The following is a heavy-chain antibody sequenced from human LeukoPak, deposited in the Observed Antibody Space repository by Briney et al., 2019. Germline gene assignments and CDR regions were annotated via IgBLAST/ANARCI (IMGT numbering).Heavy chain of an antibody. V-gene: IGHV3-48*01. D-gene: IGHD5-18*01. CDR3: ARAWTGYSYGDY. CDR2: ISPTSSTI. Sequence: PGGSLRLSCAASGFFFSPYTMNWVRQAPGKGLEWNASISPTSSTILYADSVNGRFTISRDNGKKSLYLEMNSLRAEDTAVYYCARAWTGYSYGDYWGQGTLVTVSS. J-gene: IGHJ4*02. CDR1: GFFFSPYT.